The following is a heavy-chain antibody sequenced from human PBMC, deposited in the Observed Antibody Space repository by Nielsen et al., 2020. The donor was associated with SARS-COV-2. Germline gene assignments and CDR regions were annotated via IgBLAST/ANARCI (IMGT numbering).Heavy chain of an antibody. D-gene: IGHD3-10*01. CDR3: ARAPPGFGELPFDY. V-gene: IGHV3-30-3*01. J-gene: IGHJ4*02. CDR2: ISYDGSNK. Sequence: GESLKISCAASGFTFSSYAMHWVRQAPGKGLEWVAVISYDGSNKYYADSVKGRFTISRDNSKNTLYLQMNSLRAEDTAVYYCARAPPGFGELPFDYWGQGTLVTVSS. CDR1: GFTFSSYA.